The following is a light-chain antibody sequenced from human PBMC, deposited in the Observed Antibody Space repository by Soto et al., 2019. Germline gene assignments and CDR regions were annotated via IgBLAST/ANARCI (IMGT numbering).Light chain of an antibody. J-gene: IGKJ1*01. CDR3: QQSYSAPWT. CDR1: QSISSF. Sequence: DIQMTKSQPSLSALLGERATITCRASQSISSFLSWYQQKPGKAPRLLIYAASSLQSGVPSRFSGSGSGTDFTLTISSLQPEDFATYYCQQSYSAPWTFGQGTKVEIK. CDR2: AAS. V-gene: IGKV1-39*01.